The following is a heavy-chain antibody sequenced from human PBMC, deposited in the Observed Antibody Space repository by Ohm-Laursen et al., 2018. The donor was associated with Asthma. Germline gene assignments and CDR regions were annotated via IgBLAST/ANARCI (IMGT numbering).Heavy chain of an antibody. J-gene: IGHJ4*02. CDR2: IYHSGST. CDR1: GGSISSSNW. V-gene: IGHV4-4*02. Sequence: SETLSLTCPVSGGSISSSNWWSWVRQPPGKGLEWIGEIYHSGSTNYNPSLKSRVTISVDKSKNQFSLKLSSVTAADTAVYYCARFSKYYYDSSGYNYWGQGTLVTVSS. D-gene: IGHD3-22*01. CDR3: ARFSKYYYDSSGYNY.